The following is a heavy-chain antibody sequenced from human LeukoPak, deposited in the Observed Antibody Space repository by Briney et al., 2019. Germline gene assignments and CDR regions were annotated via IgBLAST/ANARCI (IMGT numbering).Heavy chain of an antibody. J-gene: IGHJ3*02. CDR2: IYYSGST. V-gene: IGHV4-39*01. CDR1: GGSISSSSYY. Sequence: SETLSLTCTVSGGSISSSSYYWGWIRQPPGKGLEWIGSIYYSGSTYYNPSLKSRVTISVDTSKNQFSLKLSSVTAADTAVYYCARRPSNPMTTGPLGAFDIWGQGTMVTVSS. CDR3: ARRPSNPMTTGPLGAFDI. D-gene: IGHD4-17*01.